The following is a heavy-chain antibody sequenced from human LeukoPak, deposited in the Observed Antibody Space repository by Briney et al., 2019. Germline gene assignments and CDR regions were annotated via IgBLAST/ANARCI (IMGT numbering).Heavy chain of an antibody. CDR1: GFTFSDYY. D-gene: IGHD5-24*01. CDR2: ISSSSSYT. J-gene: IGHJ4*02. Sequence: PGGSLRLSCEASGFTFSDYYMSWIRQAPGRGLEWVSYISSSSSYTNYADSVRGRFTISRDDPKNSLYLQMNSLRAEDTAVYSCARTSMRMATAGLVDYWGQGTLVTVSS. CDR3: ARTSMRMATAGLVDY. V-gene: IGHV3-11*03.